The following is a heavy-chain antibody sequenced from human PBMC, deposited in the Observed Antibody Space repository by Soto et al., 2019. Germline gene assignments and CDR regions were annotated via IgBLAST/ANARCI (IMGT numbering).Heavy chain of an antibody. CDR3: AKELGSGVSFGGPFYGMDY. V-gene: IGHV3-9*01. J-gene: IGHJ6*02. CDR1: GFTFDDYA. Sequence: GGSLRLSCAASGFTFDDYAMHWVRQAPGKGLEWVSGISWNSGSIGYADSVKGRFTISRDNAKNSLYLQMNSLRAEDTDLYYYAKELGSGVSFGGPFYGMDYWGQGTTVTVSS. D-gene: IGHD3-16*01. CDR2: ISWNSGSI.